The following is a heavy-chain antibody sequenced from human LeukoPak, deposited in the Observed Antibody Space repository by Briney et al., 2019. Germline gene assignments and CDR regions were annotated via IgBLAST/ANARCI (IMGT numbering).Heavy chain of an antibody. CDR2: INAGNGNT. CDR3: ARDREGSGWWGAFDY. V-gene: IGHV1-3*01. Sequence: GASVKVSCKASGYTFTSYGISWVRQAPGQGLEWMGWINAGNGNTKYSQKFQGRVTITRDTSASTAYMELSSLRSEDTAVYYCARDREGSGWWGAFDYWGQGTLVTVSS. J-gene: IGHJ4*02. D-gene: IGHD6-19*01. CDR1: GYTFTSYG.